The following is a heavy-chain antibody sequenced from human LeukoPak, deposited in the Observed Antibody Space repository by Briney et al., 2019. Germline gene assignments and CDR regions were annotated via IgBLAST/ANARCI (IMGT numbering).Heavy chain of an antibody. Sequence: GGSLRLSCAASGFTFNTHAMSWVRQAPGKGLEWVSAISGSGGGTYYADSVKGRFTISRDNSKNTLYLQMNSLRAEDTAVYYCAKPGYCSGGSCSWYYYGMDVWGQGTTVTVSS. V-gene: IGHV3-23*01. CDR1: GFTFNTHA. D-gene: IGHD2-15*01. CDR2: ISGSGGGT. J-gene: IGHJ6*02. CDR3: AKPGYCSGGSCSWYYYGMDV.